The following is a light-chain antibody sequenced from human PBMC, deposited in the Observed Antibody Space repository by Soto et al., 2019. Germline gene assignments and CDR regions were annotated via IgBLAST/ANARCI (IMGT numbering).Light chain of an antibody. V-gene: IGKV1D-12*01. CDR2: AAS. Sequence: DIQMTQSPSSVSASVGDRVTITCRASQGISNWLAWYQQKPGEAPKLLIYAASSLQGGVPTRFSGSGSGTDFTLTISSLQPQDFATYYCQQANSFPRTFGQGTRLEIK. CDR1: QGISNW. J-gene: IGKJ5*01. CDR3: QQANSFPRT.